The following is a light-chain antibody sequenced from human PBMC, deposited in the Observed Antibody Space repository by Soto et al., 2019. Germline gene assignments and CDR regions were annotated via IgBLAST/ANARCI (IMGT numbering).Light chain of an antibody. CDR1: NSNIGDNS. CDR3: ASWDDSLNGWV. CDR2: SST. Sequence: QSVLTQPPSASETPGQRVTIPCSGSNSNIGDNSVNWYQQLPGTAPKVLIYSSTQRPPGVPDRFSGSKSGTSASLAISGLQSEDEATYYCASWDDSLNGWVFGGGTKVTVL. J-gene: IGLJ3*02. V-gene: IGLV1-44*01.